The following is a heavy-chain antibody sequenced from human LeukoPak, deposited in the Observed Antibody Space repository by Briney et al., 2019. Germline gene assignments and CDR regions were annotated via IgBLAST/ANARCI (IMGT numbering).Heavy chain of an antibody. CDR3: TRGYGSDWVNWFDP. CDR2: IRSKAYNYAT. V-gene: IGHV3-73*01. Sequence: GGSLRLSCAASGFTFSGSAMHWVRQASGKGLEWIGRIRSKAYNYATTYAASVKGRFTISRDDSKNTAYLQMNSLKTEDTAVYYCTRGYGSDWVNWFDPWGQGTLVTVSS. J-gene: IGHJ5*02. D-gene: IGHD6-19*01. CDR1: GFTFSGSA.